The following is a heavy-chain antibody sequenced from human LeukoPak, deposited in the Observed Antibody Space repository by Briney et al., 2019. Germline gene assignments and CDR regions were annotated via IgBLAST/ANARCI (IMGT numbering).Heavy chain of an antibody. V-gene: IGHV3-72*01. D-gene: IGHD5-12*01. J-gene: IGHJ3*01. Sequence: GGSLRLSCAASGFTFSSYAISWVRQAPGKGLEWVGRSQSYPTEYAPSVKGRFTISRAKRSVYLQMNSLKTADTALYYCVRVVLTDYDCFDVWGRGTMVTVSP. CDR2: SQSYPT. CDR3: VRVVLTDYDCFDV. CDR1: GFTFSSYA.